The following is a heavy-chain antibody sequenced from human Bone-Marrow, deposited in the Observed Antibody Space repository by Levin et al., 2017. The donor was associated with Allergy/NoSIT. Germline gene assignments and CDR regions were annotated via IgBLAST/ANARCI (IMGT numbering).Heavy chain of an antibody. CDR1: GYSFTSHD. CDR3: AKGSFDP. Sequence: GESLKISCKTSGYSFTSHDMNWVRQATGQGLEWMGWMNSKSGNTGYAQKFRGRVTMTWNTSINTAYMELRSLRSDDTAVYYCAKGSFDPWGQGTLVTVSS. V-gene: IGHV1-8*01. J-gene: IGHJ5*02. CDR2: MNSKSGNT.